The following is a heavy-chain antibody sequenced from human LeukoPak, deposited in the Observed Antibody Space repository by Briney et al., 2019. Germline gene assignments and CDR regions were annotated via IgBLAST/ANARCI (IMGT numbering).Heavy chain of an antibody. D-gene: IGHD3-10*01. CDR2: IYPGDSET. V-gene: IGHV5-51*01. CDR3: ARRSTVIRGVLEEAFDY. CDR1: GNSFNNHF. Sequence: GESLKISCKGSGNSFNNHFIGWVRQMIGKGLEWMGIIYPGDSETRYSPSFQGQVTISADKSISTVYLQWSSLEASDTAMYYCARRSTVIRGVLEEAFDYWGQGTLVIVSS. J-gene: IGHJ4*02.